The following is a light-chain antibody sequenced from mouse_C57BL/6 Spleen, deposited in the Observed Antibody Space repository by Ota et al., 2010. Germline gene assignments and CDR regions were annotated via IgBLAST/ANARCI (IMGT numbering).Light chain of an antibody. Sequence: DIVMTQSHKFMSTSVGDRVSITCKASQDVGTAVAWYQQKPGQSPKLLIYWASTRHTGVPDRFTGSGSGTDFTLTISNVQSEDLADYFCQQHYSTPFTFGSGTKLEIK. CDR3: QQHYSTPFT. CDR2: WAS. CDR1: QDVGTA. J-gene: IGKJ4*01. V-gene: IGKV6-23*01.